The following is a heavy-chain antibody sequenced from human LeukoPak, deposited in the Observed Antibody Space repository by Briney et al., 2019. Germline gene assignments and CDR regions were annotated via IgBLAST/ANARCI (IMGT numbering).Heavy chain of an antibody. CDR2: IRYDGSNK. Sequence: PGGSLRLSCAASGFTFSSYGMHWVRQAPGKGLEWVAFIRYDGSNKYYADSVKGRFTISRDNAKNSLYLQMNSLRAEDTALYYCARDPEGYYDSSGYYSPRYFDYWGQGTLVTVSS. V-gene: IGHV3-30*02. CDR3: ARDPEGYYDSSGYYSPRYFDY. D-gene: IGHD3-22*01. CDR1: GFTFSSYG. J-gene: IGHJ4*02.